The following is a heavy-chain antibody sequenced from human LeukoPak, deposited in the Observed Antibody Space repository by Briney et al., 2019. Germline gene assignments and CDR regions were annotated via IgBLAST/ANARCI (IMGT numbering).Heavy chain of an antibody. J-gene: IGHJ6*02. CDR2: IKQDGSEK. D-gene: IGHD2-2*01. Sequence: PGGSLRLSCAASGFTFSSYWMSWVRQAPGKGLEWVANIKQDGSEKYYVDSVKGRFTISRDNAKNSLYLQMNSLRAEDTAVYYCARADCSSTSCPLNYYYYYGMDVWGQGTTVTVSS. CDR1: GFTFSSYW. V-gene: IGHV3-7*01. CDR3: ARADCSSTSCPLNYYYYYGMDV.